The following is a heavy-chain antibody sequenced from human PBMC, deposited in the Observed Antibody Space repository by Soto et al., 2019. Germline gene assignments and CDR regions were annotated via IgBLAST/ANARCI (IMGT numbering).Heavy chain of an antibody. V-gene: IGHV3-23*01. Sequence: EVQLLESGGGLVQPGGSLRLSCAASGFTFSSYAMSWVRQAPGKGLEWVSAISGSGGSTYYADSVKGRFTISRDNSKNTLYLQMNSLRAEDTAVYYYAKDFLEYGDYSPWHLDGEFFHHWGQGPLVTVSS. CDR2: ISGSGGST. J-gene: IGHJ1*01. CDR1: GFTFSSYA. CDR3: AKDFLEYGDYSPWHLDGEFFHH. D-gene: IGHD4-17*01.